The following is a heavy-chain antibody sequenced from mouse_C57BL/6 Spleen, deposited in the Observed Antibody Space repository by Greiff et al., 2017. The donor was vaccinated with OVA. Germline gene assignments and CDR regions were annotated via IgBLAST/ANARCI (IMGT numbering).Heavy chain of an antibody. V-gene: IGHV1-81*01. CDR1: GYTFTSYG. CDR3: APGGVLFDY. CDR2: IYPRSGNT. J-gene: IGHJ2*01. Sequence: QVQLQQSGAELARPGASVKLSCKASGYTFTSYGISWVKQRTGQGLEWIGEIYPRSGNTYYNEKFKGKATLTADKSSSTAYMELRSLTSEDSAVYFCAPGGVLFDYWGQGTTLSVSS.